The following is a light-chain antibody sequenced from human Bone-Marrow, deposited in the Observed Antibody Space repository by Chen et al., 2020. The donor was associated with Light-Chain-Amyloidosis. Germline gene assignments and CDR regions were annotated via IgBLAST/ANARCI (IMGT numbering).Light chain of an antibody. CDR3: QVWDSSSDHVV. CDR1: HIGSKT. Sequence: SYVLTQPPSVSVAPGKTARITCGGNHIGSKTVHWYQQKPGQAPVLVIYYYSDRPSGIPERFSGSKSGNTATLTISRVEAGDEADYYCQVWDSSSDHVVFGGGTKLTVL. J-gene: IGLJ2*01. CDR2: YYS. V-gene: IGLV3-21*04.